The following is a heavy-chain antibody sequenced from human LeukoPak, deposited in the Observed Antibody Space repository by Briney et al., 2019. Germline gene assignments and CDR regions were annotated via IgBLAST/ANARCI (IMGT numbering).Heavy chain of an antibody. CDR1: GYTFTSYG. Sequence: ASVKVSCKASGYTFTSYGISWVRQAPGQGLEWMGWISAYNGNTNYAQKLQGRVTMTTDTSTSTAYMELRSLRSDDTAVYYCARDLRIFPIVVVPAAKVDWFDPWGQGTLVTVSS. V-gene: IGHV1-18*01. J-gene: IGHJ5*02. CDR2: ISAYNGNT. D-gene: IGHD2-2*01. CDR3: ARDLRIFPIVVVPAAKVDWFDP.